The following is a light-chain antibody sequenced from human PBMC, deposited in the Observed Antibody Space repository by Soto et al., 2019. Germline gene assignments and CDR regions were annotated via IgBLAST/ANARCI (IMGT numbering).Light chain of an antibody. CDR3: QQSNSYPIT. Sequence: DIPLTQSPSFLSASVGDRVTITCRASQGINSYLAWYQQKPGKVPKLLIYAASTLQSGVPSRFSGSGSGTEFTLTISSLQPEDFATYYCQQSNSYPITFGQGTRLEI. CDR1: QGINSY. V-gene: IGKV1-9*01. CDR2: AAS. J-gene: IGKJ5*01.